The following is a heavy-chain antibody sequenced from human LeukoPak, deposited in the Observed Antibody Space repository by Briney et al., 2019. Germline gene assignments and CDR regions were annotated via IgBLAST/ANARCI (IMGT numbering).Heavy chain of an antibody. CDR2: IIPIFGTA. Sequence: SVKVSCKASGGTFSSYAISWVRQAPGQELEWMGGIIPIFGTANYAQKLQGRVTMTTDTSTSTAYMELRSLRSDDTAVHYCARDRYSSGWYSPNFDYWGQGTLVTVSS. CDR1: GGTFSSYA. CDR3: ARDRYSSGWYSPNFDY. D-gene: IGHD6-19*01. J-gene: IGHJ4*02. V-gene: IGHV1-69*05.